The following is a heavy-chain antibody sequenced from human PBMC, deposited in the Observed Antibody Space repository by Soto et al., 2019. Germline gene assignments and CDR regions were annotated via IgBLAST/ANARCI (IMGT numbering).Heavy chain of an antibody. Sequence: SETLSLTCAVYGGSFSGYYWSWIRQPPGKGLEWIGEINHSGSTNYNPSLKSRVTISVDTSKNQFSLKLSSVTAADTAVYYCARGLTIFGVVISGSVYYGMDVWGQGTTVTVSS. CDR3: ARGLTIFGVVISGSVYYGMDV. D-gene: IGHD3-3*01. V-gene: IGHV4-34*01. CDR2: INHSGST. J-gene: IGHJ6*02. CDR1: GGSFSGYY.